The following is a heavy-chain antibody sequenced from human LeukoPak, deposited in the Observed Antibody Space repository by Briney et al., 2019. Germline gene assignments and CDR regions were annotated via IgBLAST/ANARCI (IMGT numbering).Heavy chain of an antibody. Sequence: SVKVSCKASGGTFSSYAISWVRQAPGQGPEWMGGIIPIFGTANYAQKFQGRVTITTDESTGTAYMELSSLRSEDTAVYYCARERRPYCSSTSCYREGFDYWGQGTLVTVSS. CDR3: ARERRPYCSSTSCYREGFDY. CDR2: IIPIFGTA. CDR1: GGTFSSYA. V-gene: IGHV1-69*05. D-gene: IGHD2-2*02. J-gene: IGHJ4*02.